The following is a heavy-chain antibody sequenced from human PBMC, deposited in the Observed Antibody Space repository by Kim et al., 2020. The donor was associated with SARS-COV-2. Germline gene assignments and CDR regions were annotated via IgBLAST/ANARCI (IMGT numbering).Heavy chain of an antibody. V-gene: IGHV3-23*01. CDR2: ISGSGGST. CDR3: AKVLSYDFWSGRPFDY. CDR1: GFTFSSYA. Sequence: GGSLRLSCAASGFTFSSYAMSWVRQAPGKGLEWVSAISGSGGSTYYADSVKGRFTISRDNSKNTLYLQMNSLRAEDTAVYYCAKVLSYDFWSGRPFDYWGQGTLVTVSS. J-gene: IGHJ4*02. D-gene: IGHD3-3*01.